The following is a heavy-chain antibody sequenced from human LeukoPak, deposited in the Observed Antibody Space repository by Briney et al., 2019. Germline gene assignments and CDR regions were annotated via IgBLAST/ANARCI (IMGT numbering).Heavy chain of an antibody. V-gene: IGHV3-53*01. J-gene: IGHJ3*02. CDR2: FYSGGST. D-gene: IGHD5-24*01. Sequence: GGSLRLSCAASGLTFSSNYMSWVRQAPGKGLEWVSVFYSGGSTYYADSVKGRFTISRDNSKNTLYLQMNSLRAEDTAVYYCARENIRWPLAFDIWGQGTMVTVSS. CDR3: ARENIRWPLAFDI. CDR1: GLTFSSNY.